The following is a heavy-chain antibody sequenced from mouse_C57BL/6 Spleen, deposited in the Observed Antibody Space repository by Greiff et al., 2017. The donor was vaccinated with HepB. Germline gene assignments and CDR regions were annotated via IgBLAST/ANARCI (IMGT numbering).Heavy chain of an antibody. CDR1: GFTFSDYY. D-gene: IGHD1-1*02. V-gene: IGHV5-16*01. CDR3: ARDRGSYGFDY. CDR2: INYDGSST. J-gene: IGHJ4*01. Sequence: EVQLMESEGGLVQPGSSMKLSCTASGFTFSDYYMAWVRQVPGKGLEWVANINYDGSSTNYLDSFKSRFIISRYKTKNTLYLQMSSLKSEDTATYYGARDRGSYGFDYWGQGTSVTVSS.